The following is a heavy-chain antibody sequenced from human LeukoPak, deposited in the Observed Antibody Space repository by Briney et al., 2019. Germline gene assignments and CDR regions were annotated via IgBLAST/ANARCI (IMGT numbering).Heavy chain of an antibody. CDR2: IRQDGSEK. Sequence: PGGSLRLSCAASGFTFSSYWMSWVRQAPGKGLEWVANIRQDGSEKYYVDSVKGRFTISRDNAKNSLYLQMNSLRAEDTAVYYCARVISSWYCDYWGQGTLVTVSS. CDR3: ARVISSWYCDY. D-gene: IGHD6-13*01. V-gene: IGHV3-7*01. CDR1: GFTFSSYW. J-gene: IGHJ4*02.